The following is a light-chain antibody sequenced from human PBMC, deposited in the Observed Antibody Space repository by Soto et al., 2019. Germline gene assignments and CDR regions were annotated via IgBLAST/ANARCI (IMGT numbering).Light chain of an antibody. J-gene: IGKJ1*01. CDR3: QQYNKWPRT. CDR2: GAS. Sequence: EIVMTQSPATLSVSPGERATLSCRASQSVSSSYLAWYQQKPGQAPRLLIYGASSRATGIPDRFSGSGSGTDFTLTISRLEPEDFAVYYCQQYNKWPRTLGQGTKVDIK. V-gene: IGKV3D-20*02. CDR1: QSVSSSY.